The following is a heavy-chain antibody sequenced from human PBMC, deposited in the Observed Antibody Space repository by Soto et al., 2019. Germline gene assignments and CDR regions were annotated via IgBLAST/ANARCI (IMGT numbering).Heavy chain of an antibody. V-gene: IGHV1-18*01. CDR1: GYTFTSYC. Sequence: ASVKVSCKASGYTFTSYCISWVRQAPGQGLEWMGWISAYNGNTNYAQKLQGRVTMTTDTSTSTAYMELRSLRSDDAAVYYCARAQRNGDYFYWGQGTLVTVSS. CDR2: ISAYNGNT. D-gene: IGHD4-17*01. CDR3: ARAQRNGDYFY. J-gene: IGHJ4*02.